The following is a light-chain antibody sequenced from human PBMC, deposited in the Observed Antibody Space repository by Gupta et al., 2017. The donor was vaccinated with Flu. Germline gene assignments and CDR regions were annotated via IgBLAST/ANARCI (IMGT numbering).Light chain of an antibody. CDR1: TGTVTSGHY. Sequence: QAVVTQDPSLTVSPGGTVTLTCGPSTGTVTSGHYPSWFQQKPGQAPRTLISDTSNKYSWTPARFSGSLRGGKAALTLSGAQPEDEADYYCLLSFTGARVFGGGTKLTVL. J-gene: IGLJ3*02. CDR3: LLSFTGARV. CDR2: DTS. V-gene: IGLV7-46*01.